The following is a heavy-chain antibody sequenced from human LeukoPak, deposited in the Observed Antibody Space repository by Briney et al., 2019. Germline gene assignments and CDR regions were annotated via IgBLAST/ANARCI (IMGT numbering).Heavy chain of an antibody. Sequence: SETLSLTCTVSGESISHDCWSWIRQCPGKGLEWIGEVSPGGYTNSNPSLKSRVIISEDPSESHLSLRLRSVTAADTAMYYCAMSRFGHGHHMCYNHWAQGTLVTVSS. V-gene: IGHV4-34*01. CDR2: VSPGGYT. CDR3: AMSRFGHGHHMCYNH. D-gene: IGHD2-21*01. CDR1: GESISHDC. J-gene: IGHJ5*02.